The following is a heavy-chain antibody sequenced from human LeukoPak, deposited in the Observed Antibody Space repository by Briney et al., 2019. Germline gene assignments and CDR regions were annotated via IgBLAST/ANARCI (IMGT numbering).Heavy chain of an antibody. Sequence: GASVKVSCKASGYTFTSYAMNWVRQAPGQGLEWMGRINTNTGNPTYAQGFTGRFVFSLDTSVSTAYLQISSLKAEDTAVYYCARAGYCSSTSCYDYYYYMDAWGKGTTVTVSS. CDR1: GYTFTSYA. CDR3: ARAGYCSSTSCYDYYYYMDA. V-gene: IGHV7-4-1*02. J-gene: IGHJ6*03. D-gene: IGHD2-2*01. CDR2: INTNTGNP.